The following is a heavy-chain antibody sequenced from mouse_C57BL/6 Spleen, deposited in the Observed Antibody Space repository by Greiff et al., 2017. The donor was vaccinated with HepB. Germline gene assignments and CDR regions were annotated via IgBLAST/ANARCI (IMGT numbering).Heavy chain of an antibody. CDR1: GHTFTSYW. V-gene: IGHV1-69*01. Sequence: QVQLQQPGAELVMPGASVKLSCKASGHTFTSYWMHWVKQRPGQGLEWIGEIDPSDSYTNYNQKFKGKSTLTVDKSSSTAYMQLSSLTSEDSAVYYCARSTTVVAHWYFDVWGTGTTVTVSS. D-gene: IGHD1-1*01. J-gene: IGHJ1*03. CDR2: IDPSDSYT. CDR3: ARSTTVVAHWYFDV.